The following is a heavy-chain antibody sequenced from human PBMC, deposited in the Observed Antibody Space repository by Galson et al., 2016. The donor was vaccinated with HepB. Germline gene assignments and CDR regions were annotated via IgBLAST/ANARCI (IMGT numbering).Heavy chain of an antibody. CDR2: IYHNGGT. CDR3: ARVYAIDKWFDP. Sequence: TLSLTCTVSGGSISSGDYYWSWIRQHPGKGLEWIGYIYHNGGTYYTPSLKSRLSISLDTSKNQFSLNLRSVTAADTAMYYCARVYAIDKWFDPWGQGTLVTVSS. D-gene: IGHD5/OR15-5a*01. CDR1: GGSISSGDYY. V-gene: IGHV4-31*03. J-gene: IGHJ5*02.